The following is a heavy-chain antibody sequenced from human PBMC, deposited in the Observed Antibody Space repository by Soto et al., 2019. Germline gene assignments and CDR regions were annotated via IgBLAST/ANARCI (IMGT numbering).Heavy chain of an antibody. V-gene: IGHV3-48*02. D-gene: IGHD6-13*01. CDR2: ISSSSITI. CDR1: GFTFSSYS. Sequence: GGSLRLSCAASGFTFSSYSMNWVRQAPGKGLEWVSYISSSSITIYYADSVKGRFTISRDNAKNSLYLQMNSLRDEDTAVYYCARDVIAAAGTSYYYGMDVWGQGTTVTVSS. CDR3: ARDVIAAAGTSYYYGMDV. J-gene: IGHJ6*02.